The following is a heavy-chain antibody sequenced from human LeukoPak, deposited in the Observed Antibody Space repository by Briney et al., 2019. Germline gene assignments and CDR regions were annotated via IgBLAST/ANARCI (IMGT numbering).Heavy chain of an antibody. Sequence: SETLSLTCTVSGGSISSYYWSWIRQPPGKGLEWIGNIYYSGSTNYNPSLKSRVSISVDTSKNQFSLKLSSVTAADTAIYYCARSYCSGGSCWVYFDYWGQGTLVTVSS. V-gene: IGHV4-59*08. J-gene: IGHJ4*02. CDR2: IYYSGST. CDR3: ARSYCSGGSCWVYFDY. CDR1: GGSISSYY. D-gene: IGHD2-15*01.